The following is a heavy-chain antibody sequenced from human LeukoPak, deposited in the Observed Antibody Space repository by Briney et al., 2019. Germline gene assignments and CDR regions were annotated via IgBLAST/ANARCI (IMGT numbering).Heavy chain of an antibody. D-gene: IGHD3-9*01. CDR3: ARWGQNYDILTGYYKGFDY. J-gene: IGHJ4*02. CDR1: GYTFTSYD. Sequence: ASVKVSCKASGYTFTSYDINWVRQATGQGLEWMGWMNPNSGNTGYAQKFQGRVTITTDESTSTAYMELSSLRSEDTAVYYCARWGQNYDILTGYYKGFDYWGQGTLVTVSS. V-gene: IGHV1-8*01. CDR2: MNPNSGNT.